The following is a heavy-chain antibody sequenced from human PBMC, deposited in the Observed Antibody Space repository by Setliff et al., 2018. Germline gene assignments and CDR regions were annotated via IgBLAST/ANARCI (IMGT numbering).Heavy chain of an antibody. J-gene: IGHJ4*03. Sequence: LSLTCTVSGGSISGTSTETFLWSWIRQPPGKGLEFIGYVFFNGAAKYDPSLKSRVAISVDTSKEQFSLKLSSVTAADTAVYFCARGGTYRYFDFWGQGALVTVSS. CDR3: ARGGTYRYFDF. V-gene: IGHV4-61*01. CDR2: VFFNGAA. CDR1: GGSISGTSTETFL.